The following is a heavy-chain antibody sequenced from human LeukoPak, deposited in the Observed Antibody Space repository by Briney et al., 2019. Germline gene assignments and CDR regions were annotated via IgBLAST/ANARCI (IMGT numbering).Heavy chain of an antibody. Sequence: ASVTVSCTASGYTFTSYYMHRVRQAPGQGLEWMGIINPSGGSTSYAQKFQGRVTMTRDTSTSTVYMELSSLRSEDTAVYYCARGPNQQWLVFFYFDYWGQGTLVTVSS. J-gene: IGHJ4*02. CDR3: ARGPNQQWLVFFYFDY. CDR1: GYTFTSYY. D-gene: IGHD6-19*01. CDR2: INPSGGST. V-gene: IGHV1-46*01.